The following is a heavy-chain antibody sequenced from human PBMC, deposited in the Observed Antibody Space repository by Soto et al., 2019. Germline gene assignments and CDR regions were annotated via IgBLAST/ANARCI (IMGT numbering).Heavy chain of an antibody. J-gene: IGHJ3*02. Sequence: QGQLVQSGAEVKKPGSSVKVSCKASGGTFSSYAISWVRQAPGQGHEWMGGIIPIFGTANYAQKFQGRVTITADASTSTAYMELSSLRSEDTAVYYCARAGYSSGWYGDAFDIWGQGTMVTVSS. D-gene: IGHD6-19*01. CDR3: ARAGYSSGWYGDAFDI. CDR1: GGTFSSYA. CDR2: IIPIFGTA. V-gene: IGHV1-69*01.